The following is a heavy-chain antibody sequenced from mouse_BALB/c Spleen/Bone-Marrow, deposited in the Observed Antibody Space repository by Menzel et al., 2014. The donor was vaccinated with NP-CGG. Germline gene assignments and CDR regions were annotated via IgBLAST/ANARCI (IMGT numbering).Heavy chain of an antibody. CDR3: ASYGYEYYFDY. V-gene: IGHV14-3*02. CDR1: GFNFXDYY. D-gene: IGHD2-2*01. J-gene: IGHJ2*01. Sequence: EVQLQQSGAELVKPGASVKLSCTASGFNFXDYYMHWVKQRTEQGLEWIGRINPANGNTKYNPKFKGKATITADKSSNTPYLQLSSVTSEDTSFYYCASYGYEYYFDYWGQGTTLTVSS. CDR2: INPANGNT.